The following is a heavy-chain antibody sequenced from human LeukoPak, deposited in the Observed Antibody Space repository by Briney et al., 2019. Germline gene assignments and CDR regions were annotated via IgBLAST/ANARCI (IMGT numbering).Heavy chain of an antibody. CDR2: ISYDGSNK. CDR1: GFTFSSYA. Sequence: GRSLRLSCAASGFTFSSYAMHWVRQAPGKGLEWVAVISYDGSNKYYADSVKGRFTISRDNSKNTLYLQMNSLRAADTAVYYCAKGGLRDGYSYASWGQGTLITVSS. V-gene: IGHV3-30-3*01. D-gene: IGHD5-24*01. J-gene: IGHJ5*02. CDR3: AKGGLRDGYSYAS.